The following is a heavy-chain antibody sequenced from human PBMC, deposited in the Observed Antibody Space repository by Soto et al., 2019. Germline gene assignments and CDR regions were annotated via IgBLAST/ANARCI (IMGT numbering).Heavy chain of an antibody. CDR1: VYNFASYW. D-gene: IGHD6-6*01. Sequence: GESLKIACKGSVYNFASYWIGWVRQMPGKGLEWMGIIHPGDSDTRYSPSFRGQVTISADKSTSRAYLQWSSLEASDTAIYYCARLLAEYSASVGPWGQGTMVTVSS. CDR3: ARLLAEYSASVGP. V-gene: IGHV5-51*01. J-gene: IGHJ5*02. CDR2: IHPGDSDT.